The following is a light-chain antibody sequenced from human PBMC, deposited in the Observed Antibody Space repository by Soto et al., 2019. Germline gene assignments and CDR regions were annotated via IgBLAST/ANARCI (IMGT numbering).Light chain of an antibody. CDR2: EVS. J-gene: IGLJ3*02. CDR1: DSDVGAFNY. V-gene: IGLV2-8*01. Sequence: QSALTQPASVSGAPGQSITISCTGTDSDVGAFNYVSWYQQYPGKAPKLMIYEVSRRPFGVPDRFSGSKSGNTASLTVSGLQAEDEADYYCSSHAGSNNLVFGGGTKLTVL. CDR3: SSHAGSNNLV.